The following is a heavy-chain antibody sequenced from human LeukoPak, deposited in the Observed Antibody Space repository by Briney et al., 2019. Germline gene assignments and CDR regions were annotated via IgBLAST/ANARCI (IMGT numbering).Heavy chain of an antibody. CDR3: ARRSEFGVLYYMDV. D-gene: IGHD3-16*01. J-gene: IGHJ6*03. V-gene: IGHV3-48*01. CDR2: ISGSSGNI. Sequence: PGGSLRLSCAASGFTFSSYSMNWVRQAPGKGVEWVSYISGSSGNIFYADSVEGRCTISRDNAKNSLYLQMNSLRAEDAAVYYCARRSEFGVLYYMDVWGKGTTVTVP. CDR1: GFTFSSYS.